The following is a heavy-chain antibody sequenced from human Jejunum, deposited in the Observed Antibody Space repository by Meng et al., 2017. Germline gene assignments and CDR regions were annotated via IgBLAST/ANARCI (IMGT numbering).Heavy chain of an antibody. J-gene: IGHJ4*02. CDR1: GFTFSSYG. Sequence: GGSLRLSCAASGFTFSSYGMHWVRQAPGKGLEWVSVISYDGSNKYYADSVKGRFTISRDNSKNTLYLQMNSLRAEDTAVYYCARGRERHSSGPDYWGQGTLVTVSS. V-gene: IGHV3-30*03. CDR2: ISYDGSNK. D-gene: IGHD3-22*01. CDR3: ARGRERHSSGPDY.